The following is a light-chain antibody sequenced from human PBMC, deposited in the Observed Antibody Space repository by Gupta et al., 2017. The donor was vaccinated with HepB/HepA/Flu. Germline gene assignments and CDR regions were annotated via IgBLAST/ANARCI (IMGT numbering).Light chain of an antibody. CDR3: GTWDSSLNAVI. V-gene: IGLV1-51*01. CDR2: DND. J-gene: IGLJ2*01. CDR1: SSNIGNNY. Sequence: QSVLTQPPSMSAAPEEKSIISCSGSSSNIGNNYVSWFQQLPETAPKLVIYDNDKRPSGIPDRFSASKSGASATLGISGLQTGDEAEYFCGTWDSSLNAVIFGGGTKLTVV.